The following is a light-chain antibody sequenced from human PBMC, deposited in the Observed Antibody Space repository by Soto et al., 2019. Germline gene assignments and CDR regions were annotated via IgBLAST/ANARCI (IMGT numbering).Light chain of an antibody. CDR3: RQYGRSLGFA. J-gene: IGKJ4*01. CDR2: SAS. CDR1: QSVSSK. Sequence: EIVMTQSPATLSLSPGQRATLSCRASQSVSSKLAWYQQRPGQAPRLLIYSASTRATGIPARFSGSGSGTEFTLTISSLQSEDFAVYYCRQYGRSLGFAFGGGTKVDIK. V-gene: IGKV3-15*01.